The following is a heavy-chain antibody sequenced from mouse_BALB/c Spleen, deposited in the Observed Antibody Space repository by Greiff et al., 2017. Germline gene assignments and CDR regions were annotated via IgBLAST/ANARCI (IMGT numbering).Heavy chain of an antibody. V-gene: IGHV5-17*02. CDR2: ISSGSSTI. Sequence: EVQGVESGGGLVQPGGSRKLSCAASGFTFSSFGMHWVRQAPEKGLEWVAYISSGSSTIYYADTVKGRFTISRDNPKNTLFLQMTSLRSEDTAMYYCARDRYDDAMDYWGHGTSVTVSS. D-gene: IGHD2-14*01. CDR3: ARDRYDDAMDY. CDR1: GFTFSSFG. J-gene: IGHJ4*01.